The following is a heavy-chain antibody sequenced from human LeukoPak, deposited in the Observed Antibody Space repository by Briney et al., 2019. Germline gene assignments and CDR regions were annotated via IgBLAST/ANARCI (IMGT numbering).Heavy chain of an antibody. J-gene: IGHJ5*02. V-gene: IGHV4-4*02. CDR1: GDFFSSTHW. D-gene: IGHD2-15*01. CDR2: IHHAGNT. Sequence: SGTLSLTRAVSGDFFSSTHWWSLVRPPPGEGLEWIGEIHHAGNTNYNPSLKSRVTMAVDRSKNQFSLKVSSVTGADTAVYYCAREGSNTSTMYWFDPWGQGSLVTVSS. CDR3: AREGSNTSTMYWFDP.